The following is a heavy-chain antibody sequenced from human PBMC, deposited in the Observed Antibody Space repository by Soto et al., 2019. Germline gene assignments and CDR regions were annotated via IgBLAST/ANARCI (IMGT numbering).Heavy chain of an antibody. J-gene: IGHJ4*02. CDR2: IWYDGSNK. V-gene: IGHV3-33*01. CDR3: ARAGRTIFVVVTPYYFDY. D-gene: IGHD3-3*01. Sequence: QVQLVESGGGVVQPGRSLRLSCAASGFTFSSYGMHWVRQAPGKGLEWVAVIWYDGSNKYYADSVKGRFTISRDNSKNTLYLQMNSLRAEDTAVYYCARAGRTIFVVVTPYYFDYWGQGTLVTVSS. CDR1: GFTFSSYG.